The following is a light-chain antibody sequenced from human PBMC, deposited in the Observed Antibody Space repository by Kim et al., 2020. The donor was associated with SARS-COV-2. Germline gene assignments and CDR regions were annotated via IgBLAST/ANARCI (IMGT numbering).Light chain of an antibody. CDR2: GKD. J-gene: IGLJ2*01. V-gene: IGLV3-19*01. CDR3: NSRDSNDYVV. Sequence: VALGQQVRITCQGDSLRSYYATWYQQKPGQAPKVVIYGKDNRPSGVPDRFSGSSSGNTAYLTITGTQAGDEADYYCNSRDSNDYVVFGGGTQLTVL. CDR1: SLRSYY.